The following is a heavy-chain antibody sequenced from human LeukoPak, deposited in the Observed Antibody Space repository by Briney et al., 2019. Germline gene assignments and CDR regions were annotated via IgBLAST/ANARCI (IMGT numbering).Heavy chain of an antibody. J-gene: IGHJ4*02. V-gene: IGHV4-4*02. CDR1: GGSISSSNW. CDR3: ARAPPMWGSGSYLDY. D-gene: IGHD3-10*01. Sequence: PSETLSLTCAVPGGSISSSNWWSWVRQPPGKGLEWIGEIYHSGSTNYNPSLKSRVTISVDKSKNQFSLKLSSVTAADTAVYYCARAPPMWGSGSYLDYWGQGTLVTVSS. CDR2: IYHSGST.